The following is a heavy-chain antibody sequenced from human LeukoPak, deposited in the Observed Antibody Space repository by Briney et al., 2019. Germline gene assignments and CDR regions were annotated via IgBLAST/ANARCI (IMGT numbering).Heavy chain of an antibody. CDR3: ATPLGPLGLIPYYFDY. CDR2: FDPEKGET. V-gene: IGHV1-24*01. D-gene: IGHD2-21*01. CDR1: GYTLTELA. Sequence: ASVKVSCKVSGYTLTELAIHWVRQAPGKGLEWIGGFDPEKGETIYTQQLQGRLTMTEDTSTDTAYMELSSLTSEDTAVYYCATPLGPLGLIPYYFDYWGQGTLVTVSS. J-gene: IGHJ4*02.